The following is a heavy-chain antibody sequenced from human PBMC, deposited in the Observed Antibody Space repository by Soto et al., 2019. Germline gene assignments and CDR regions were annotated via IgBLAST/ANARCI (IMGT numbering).Heavy chain of an antibody. V-gene: IGHV3-7*03. J-gene: IGHJ6*02. Sequence: GGSLRLSCAASEFTFSDYWMNWVRQAPGKGLEWVANIKQDGSETYYVYSVRGRFSISRDNARNSLYLQMNSLRAEDTAVYYCARGPPPYATHYHYYAMDVWGHGTTVTVSS. CDR2: IKQDGSET. CDR3: ARGPPPYATHYHYYAMDV. CDR1: EFTFSDYW. D-gene: IGHD2-15*01.